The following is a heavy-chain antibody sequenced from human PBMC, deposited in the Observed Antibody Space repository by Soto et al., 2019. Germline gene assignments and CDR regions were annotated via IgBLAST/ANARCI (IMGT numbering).Heavy chain of an antibody. D-gene: IGHD6-13*01. Sequence: PGGSLRLSCAASGFTFSSYSMNWVRQAPGKGLEWVSSISSSSSYIYYADSVKGRFTISRDNAKNSLYLQMNSLRAEDTAVYYCARTPITGYSSSWYSRHYYGMDVWGQGTTVTVSS. J-gene: IGHJ6*02. CDR1: GFTFSSYS. CDR2: ISSSSSYI. CDR3: ARTPITGYSSSWYSRHYYGMDV. V-gene: IGHV3-21*01.